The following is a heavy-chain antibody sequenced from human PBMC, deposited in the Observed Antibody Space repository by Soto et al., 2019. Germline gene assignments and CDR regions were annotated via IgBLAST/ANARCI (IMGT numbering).Heavy chain of an antibody. Sequence: PGGSLRLSCAASGFTFSSYAMTWVRQAPGKGLEWVSGISGSGATTSYADSVKGRFTVSRDNSMNTLYLQMNSLRVEDTAVYYCAKLRYFDWSSYNWFEYWGQGTPVTVSS. CDR2: ISGSGATT. J-gene: IGHJ5*01. CDR3: AKLRYFDWSSYNWFEY. D-gene: IGHD3-9*01. CDR1: GFTFSSYA. V-gene: IGHV3-23*01.